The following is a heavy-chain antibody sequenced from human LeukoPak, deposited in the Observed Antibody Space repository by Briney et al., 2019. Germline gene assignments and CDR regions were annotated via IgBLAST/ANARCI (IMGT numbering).Heavy chain of an antibody. CDR3: ARGDQQLVTEDDYFDY. D-gene: IGHD6-13*01. Sequence: ASVKVSCKASGYTFTGYYMHWVRQAPGQGLEWMGWINPNSGGTNYAQKFQGRVTMTRDTSISTAYMELSRLRSDDTAVYYCARGDQQLVTEDDYFDYWGQGTLVTVSS. CDR2: INPNSGGT. CDR1: GYTFTGYY. V-gene: IGHV1-2*02. J-gene: IGHJ4*02.